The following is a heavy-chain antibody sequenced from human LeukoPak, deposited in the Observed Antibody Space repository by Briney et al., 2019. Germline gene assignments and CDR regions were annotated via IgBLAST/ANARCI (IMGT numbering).Heavy chain of an antibody. CDR2: IKQDGSEK. D-gene: IGHD3-3*01. Sequence: GGSLRLPCAASGFTFSSYWMSWVRQAPGKGLEWVANIKQDGSEKYYVDSVKGRFTISRDNAKNSLYLQMNSLRAEDTAVYYCASGQWNYDFWSGYHYYFDYWGQGTLVTVSS. J-gene: IGHJ4*02. V-gene: IGHV3-7*01. CDR3: ASGQWNYDFWSGYHYYFDY. CDR1: GFTFSSYW.